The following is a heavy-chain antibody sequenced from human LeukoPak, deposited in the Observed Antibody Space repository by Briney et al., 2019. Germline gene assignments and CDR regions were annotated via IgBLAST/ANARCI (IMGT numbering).Heavy chain of an antibody. CDR2: ISSSGSTI. J-gene: IGHJ4*02. CDR3: ARVLITGVDY. Sequence: GGSPRLSSAASGFTFSSYEMNWVRQAPGKGLEWVSYISSSGSTIYYADSVKGRFTISRDNAKNSLYLQMNSLRAEDKAVYYCARVLITGVDYWGQGTLVTVSS. D-gene: IGHD7-27*01. CDR1: GFTFSSYE. V-gene: IGHV3-48*03.